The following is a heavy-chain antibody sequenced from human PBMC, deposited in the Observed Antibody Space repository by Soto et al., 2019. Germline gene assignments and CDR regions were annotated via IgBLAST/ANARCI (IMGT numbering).Heavy chain of an antibody. J-gene: IGHJ4*02. D-gene: IGHD6-19*01. CDR3: AREARSAWYVLPL. V-gene: IGHV4-4*07. CDR1: GVSISTYW. CDR2: VYTSGST. Sequence: AETLALTGTVSGVSISTYWWSWIRQPAGKGLEWIGRVYTSGSTNYNPSLKSRFTMSVDTSKNQFSLKLNSVTAADTAVYYCAREARSAWYVLPLWGQGTLV.